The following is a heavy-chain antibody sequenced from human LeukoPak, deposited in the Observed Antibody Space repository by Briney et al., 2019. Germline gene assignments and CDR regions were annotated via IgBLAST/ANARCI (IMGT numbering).Heavy chain of an antibody. D-gene: IGHD2-2*01. J-gene: IGHJ3*02. CDR3: ARSTSNARYAFDI. V-gene: IGHV3-48*04. CDR2: ISSSGSTI. Sequence: GGSLRLSCAASGFTFSSYSMNWVRQAPGKGLEWVSKISSSGSTIYYAESVKGRFTISRDNAKNSLYLQMNSLRAEDTAVYYCARSTSNARYAFDIWGQGTLVTVSS. CDR1: GFTFSSYS.